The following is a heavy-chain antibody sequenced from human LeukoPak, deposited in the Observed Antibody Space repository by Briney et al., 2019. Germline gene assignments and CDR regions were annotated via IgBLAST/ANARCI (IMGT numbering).Heavy chain of an antibody. J-gene: IGHJ4*02. Sequence: PSETLSLTCAVYGGSFSGYYWSWIRQPPGKGLEWIGEINHSGSTNYNPSLKSRVTISVDTSKNQFSLKLSSVTAADTAAYYCARGSRYFARFADYWGQGTLVTVSS. V-gene: IGHV4-34*01. CDR3: ARGSRYFARFADY. CDR2: INHSGST. CDR1: GGSFSGYY. D-gene: IGHD3-9*01.